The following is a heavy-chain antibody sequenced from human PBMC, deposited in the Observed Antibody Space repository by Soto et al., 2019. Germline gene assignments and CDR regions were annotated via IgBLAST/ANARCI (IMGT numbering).Heavy chain of an antibody. CDR2: ISWNSGSI. CDR3: VRDRRGGYELPLFAY. D-gene: IGHD5-12*01. V-gene: IGHV3-9*01. CDR1: GFTFDDYA. J-gene: IGHJ4*02. Sequence: PGGSLRHSCAASGFTFDDYAMHWVPQAPWKGLEWVSGISWNSGSIGYADSVKGRFTISGDNAKNSLYLQMNSLRAEDTALYYCVRDRRGGYELPLFAYWGQGTLVTVS.